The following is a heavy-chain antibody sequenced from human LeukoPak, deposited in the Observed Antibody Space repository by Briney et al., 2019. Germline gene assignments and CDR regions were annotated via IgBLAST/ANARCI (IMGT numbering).Heavy chain of an antibody. D-gene: IGHD4-23*01. CDR2: ISYDGSYK. Sequence: GGSLRLSCAASGFTFSNFAMHWVRQAPGKGLEWVSVISYDGSYKYYADSVKGRFTISRDNSKNTLYLQMNSLRPEDTAVYYCARGIRWLAHDAFDIWGQGTMVTVSS. CDR3: ARGIRWLAHDAFDI. CDR1: GFTFSNFA. J-gene: IGHJ3*02. V-gene: IGHV3-30*04.